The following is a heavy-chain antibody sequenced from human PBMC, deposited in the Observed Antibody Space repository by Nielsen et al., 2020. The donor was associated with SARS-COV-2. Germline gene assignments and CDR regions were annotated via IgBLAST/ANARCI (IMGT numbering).Heavy chain of an antibody. CDR1: GGSISSGGYY. CDR3: ARDVPAAHIFDY. V-gene: IGHV4-31*03. Sequence: SETLSLTCTVSGGSISSGGYYWSWIRQHPGKGLEWIGYIYYSGSTYYNPSLKSRVTISVDTSKNQFSLKLSSVTAADTALYSFARDVPAAHIFDYWGQGTLVTVSS. J-gene: IGHJ4*02. D-gene: IGHD2-2*01. CDR2: IYYSGST.